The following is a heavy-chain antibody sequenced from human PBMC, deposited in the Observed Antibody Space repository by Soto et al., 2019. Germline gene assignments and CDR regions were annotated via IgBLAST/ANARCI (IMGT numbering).Heavy chain of an antibody. J-gene: IGHJ4*02. Sequence: GGSLRLSCAASGFTFSDYYMSWIRQAPGKGLEWVSYISSSSSYTNYADSVKGRFTISRDNAKNSLYLQMNSLRAEDTAVYYCARGGARGYSGYSDYWGQGTLVTVSS. D-gene: IGHD5-12*01. V-gene: IGHV3-11*06. CDR2: ISSSSSYT. CDR1: GFTFSDYY. CDR3: ARGGARGYSGYSDY.